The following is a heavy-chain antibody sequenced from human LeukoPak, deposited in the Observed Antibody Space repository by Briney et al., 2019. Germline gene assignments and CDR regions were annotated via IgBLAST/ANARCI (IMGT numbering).Heavy chain of an antibody. V-gene: IGHV1-18*01. CDR2: ISAYNGNT. J-gene: IGHJ5*02. CDR1: GYTFTSYG. D-gene: IGHD3-3*01. CDR3: ARLGGEYYDFWSGYQYNWFDP. Sequence: ASVKVSCKASGYTFTSYGISWVRQAPGQGLEWMGWISAYNGNTNYAQKLQGRVTMTTDTSTSTAYMELRSLRSDDTAVYYCARLGGEYYDFWSGYQYNWFDPWGQGTLVTVSS.